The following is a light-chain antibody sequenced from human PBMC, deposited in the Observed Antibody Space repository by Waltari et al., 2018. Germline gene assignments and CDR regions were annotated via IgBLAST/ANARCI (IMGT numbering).Light chain of an antibody. V-gene: IGLV2-23*02. J-gene: IGLJ1*01. CDR2: EVS. CDR3: CSYAGSSTFYV. Sequence: QSALTQPASVSGSPGQSITISCTGTSSDVGSYNLVSWYQHHPGKAPKLMIFEVSKRPSGVSNRFSGSKSGSTASLTISGRQAEDEADYYCCSYAGSSTFYVFGIGTKVTVL. CDR1: SSDVGSYNL.